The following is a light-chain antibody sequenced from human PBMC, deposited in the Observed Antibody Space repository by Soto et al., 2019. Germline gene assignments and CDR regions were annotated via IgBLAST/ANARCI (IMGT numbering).Light chain of an antibody. CDR1: NSNIGINS. J-gene: IGLJ2*01. CDR2: SSS. Sequence: QSVLTQPPSASGTPGQRLTLSCSGSNSNIGINSVSWYQQVPGTAPKLLIHSSSQRPSGVPDRFSGSKSANSASLAIIGLQSEDEADYYCASCDDSLKGPVFGGGTKLTVL. V-gene: IGLV1-44*01. CDR3: ASCDDSLKGPV.